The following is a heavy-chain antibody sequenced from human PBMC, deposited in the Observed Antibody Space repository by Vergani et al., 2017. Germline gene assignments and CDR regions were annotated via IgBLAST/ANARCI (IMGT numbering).Heavy chain of an antibody. CDR3: ARAGDFWSGYSRKTYYYYYGMDV. D-gene: IGHD3-3*01. V-gene: IGHV5-51*01. CDR1: GYSFTSYW. Sequence: EVQLVQSGAEVKKPGESLKISCKGSGYSFTSYWIGWVRQMPGKGLEWMGIIYPGDSDTRYSPSFQGQVTSSADKSISTAYRQWSSLKAADTAMYYCARAGDFWSGYSRKTYYYYYGMDVWGQGTTVTVSS. J-gene: IGHJ6*02. CDR2: IYPGDSDT.